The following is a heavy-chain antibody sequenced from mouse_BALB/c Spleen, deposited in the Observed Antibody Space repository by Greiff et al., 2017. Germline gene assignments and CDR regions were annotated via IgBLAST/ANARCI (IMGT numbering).Heavy chain of an antibody. CDR3: ARCPLYGSSSDY. J-gene: IGHJ2*01. V-gene: IGHV5-17*02. D-gene: IGHD1-1*01. CDR1: GFTFSSFG. Sequence: DVKLVESGGGLVQPGGSRKLSCAASGFTFSSFGMHWVRQAPEKGLEWVAYISSGSSTIYYADTVKGRFTISRDNPKNTLFLQMTSLRSEDTAMYYCARCPLYGSSSDYWGQGTTLTVSS. CDR2: ISSGSSTI.